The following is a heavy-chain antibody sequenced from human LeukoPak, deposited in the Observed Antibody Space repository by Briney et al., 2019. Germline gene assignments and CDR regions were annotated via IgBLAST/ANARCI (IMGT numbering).Heavy chain of an antibody. D-gene: IGHD3-22*01. CDR2: ISRSSTTI. Sequence: PGGSLRLSCAASGFTFSSYGMNWVSQAPGKGREWVSYISRSSTTIYYADSVKGRFTISRDNAKDSLYLQMNSLRAEDTAVYYCARGGYYDSSGYPPEYWGQGTLVTVSS. CDR3: ARGGYYDSSGYPPEY. CDR1: GFTFSSYG. V-gene: IGHV3-48*01. J-gene: IGHJ4*02.